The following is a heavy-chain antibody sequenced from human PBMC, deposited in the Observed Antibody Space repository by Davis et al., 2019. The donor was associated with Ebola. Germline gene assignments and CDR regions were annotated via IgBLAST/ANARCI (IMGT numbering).Heavy chain of an antibody. CDR1: GFIFSSYV. Sequence: PGGSLRLSCAASGFIFSSYVMSWVRQAPGKGLEWVSTLGTSADTYYADSVKGRFTISRDNAKNSLYLQMSSLRAEDTAVYYCVRDEVSTIGQLSIFDYWGQGTLVTVSS. CDR2: LGTSADT. CDR3: VRDEVSTIGQLSIFDY. J-gene: IGHJ4*02. D-gene: IGHD5/OR15-5a*01. V-gene: IGHV3-21*01.